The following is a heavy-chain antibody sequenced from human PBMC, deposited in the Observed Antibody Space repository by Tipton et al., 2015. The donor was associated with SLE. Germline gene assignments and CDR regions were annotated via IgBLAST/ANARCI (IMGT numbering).Heavy chain of an antibody. D-gene: IGHD1-26*01. CDR3: ARGYSGIWFDP. CDR1: GGSISSDGYS. J-gene: IGHJ5*02. V-gene: IGHV4-30-2*01. CDR2: IYHSGST. Sequence: TLSLTCAVSGGSISSDGYSWSWIRQPPGKGLEWIGYIYHSGSTYYNPSLKSRVTISVDTSKNQFSLKLSSVTAADTAVYYCARGYSGIWFDPWGQGTLVTVSS.